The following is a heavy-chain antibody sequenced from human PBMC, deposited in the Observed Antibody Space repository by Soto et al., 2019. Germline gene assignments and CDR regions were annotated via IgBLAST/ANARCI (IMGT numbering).Heavy chain of an antibody. D-gene: IGHD3-10*01. J-gene: IGHJ3*02. V-gene: IGHV1-2*02. CDR1: GYVFSNYF. CDR3: ARDRVPTQEGVDSFDI. Sequence: GASVKVSCKASGYVFSNYFMHWVRQAPGQGLEWMGYINPQSGGSKYEDNFQDRVTMTRDTPKTTVYMELRGLTSDDTAVYYCARDRVPTQEGVDSFDIWGQGTLVTVS. CDR2: INPQSGGS.